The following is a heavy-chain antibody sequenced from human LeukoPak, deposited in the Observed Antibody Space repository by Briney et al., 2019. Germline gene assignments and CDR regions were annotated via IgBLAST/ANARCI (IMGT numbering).Heavy chain of an antibody. V-gene: IGHV3-23*01. CDR1: GFTFSSYA. J-gene: IGHJ4*02. D-gene: IGHD3-22*01. Sequence: PGGSLRLSCAASGFTFSSYAMSWVRQAPGKGLEWVSAISGSGAGTYCADSVKGRFAISRDNSKNTLYLQMNSLRAEDTAVYYCAKALHITMIVSYFDFWGQGTLVTVSS. CDR2: ISGSGAGT. CDR3: AKALHITMIVSYFDF.